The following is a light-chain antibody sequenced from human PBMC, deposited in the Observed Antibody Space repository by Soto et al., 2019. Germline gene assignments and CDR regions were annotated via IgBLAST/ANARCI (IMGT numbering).Light chain of an antibody. V-gene: IGKV3-11*01. CDR1: QSVDSY. J-gene: IGKJ1*01. CDR3: QQYNDWPPWT. Sequence: VLTQSPASLSLSPGERATLSCRASQSVDSYLVWYQQKPGQAPRLLIFGASSRATGIPARFSGSGSGTDFTLTINSLEPEDFAVYYCQQYNDWPPWTFGQGTKVDIK. CDR2: GAS.